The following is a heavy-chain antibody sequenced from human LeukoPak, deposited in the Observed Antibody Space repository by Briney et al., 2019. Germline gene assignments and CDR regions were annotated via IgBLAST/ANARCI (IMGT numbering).Heavy chain of an antibody. D-gene: IGHD6-13*01. CDR3: AKSDMYSSSWYGSNWFDP. Sequence: AGGSLRLSCAASGFTFSSYAMSWVRQAPGNGLEWVSAISGSGGSTYYADSVKGRFTISRDNSKNTPYLQMNSLRAEDTAVYYCAKSDMYSSSWYGSNWFDPWGQGTLVTVSS. V-gene: IGHV3-23*01. J-gene: IGHJ5*02. CDR1: GFTFSSYA. CDR2: ISGSGGST.